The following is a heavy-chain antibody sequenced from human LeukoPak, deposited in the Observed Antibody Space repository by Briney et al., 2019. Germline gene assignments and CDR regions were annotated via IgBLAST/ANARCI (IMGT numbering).Heavy chain of an antibody. CDR1: GFTFSSYA. CDR3: TTGFRGVVDY. D-gene: IGHD3-10*01. V-gene: IGHV3-15*01. J-gene: IGHJ4*02. Sequence: GGSLRLSCAASGFTFSSYAMSWVRQAPGKGLEWVGRIKSKTDGGTTDYAAPVKGRFTISRDDSKNTLYLQMNSLKTEDTAVYYCTTGFRGVVDYWGQGTLVTVSS. CDR2: IKSKTDGGTT.